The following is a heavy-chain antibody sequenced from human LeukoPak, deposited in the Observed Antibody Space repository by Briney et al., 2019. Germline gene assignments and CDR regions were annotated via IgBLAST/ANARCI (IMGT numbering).Heavy chain of an antibody. V-gene: IGHV4-34*01. CDR1: GGSFSGYY. CDR3: ARGRYYYGSGSHFDY. J-gene: IGHJ4*02. D-gene: IGHD3-10*01. Sequence: SETLSLTCAVYGGSFSGYYWSWIRQPPGEGLEWIGEINHSGSTNYNPSLKSRVTISVDTSKNQFSLKMSSVTAADTAVYYCARGRYYYGSGSHFDYWGQGTLVIVSS. CDR2: INHSGST.